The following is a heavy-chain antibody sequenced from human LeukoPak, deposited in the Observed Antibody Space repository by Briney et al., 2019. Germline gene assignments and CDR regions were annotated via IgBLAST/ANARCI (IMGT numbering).Heavy chain of an antibody. V-gene: IGHV4-39*01. CDR3: ASIVVVPAAILGLVDY. CDR2: IYYSGST. J-gene: IGHJ4*02. D-gene: IGHD2-2*02. CDR1: GGSISSSSYY. Sequence: PSETLSLTCTVSGGSISSSSYYWGWIRQLPGKGLEWIGSIYYSGSTYYNPSLKSRVTISVDTSKNQFSLKLSSVTAADTAVYYCASIVVVPAAILGLVDYWGQGTLVTVSS.